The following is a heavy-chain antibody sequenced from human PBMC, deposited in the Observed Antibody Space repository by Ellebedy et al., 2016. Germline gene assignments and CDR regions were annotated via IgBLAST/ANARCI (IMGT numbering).Heavy chain of an antibody. Sequence: GESLKISXATSGFTFTDYYMSWIRQAPGKGLEWVSYISISGVTIYYADSVTGRFTISRDNAKNSLYLQMNSLRADDTAVYYCARGVGGTSLNWFDPWGQGTPVTVSS. D-gene: IGHD3-16*01. CDR3: ARGVGGTSLNWFDP. V-gene: IGHV3-11*04. CDR1: GFTFTDYY. CDR2: ISISGVTI. J-gene: IGHJ5*02.